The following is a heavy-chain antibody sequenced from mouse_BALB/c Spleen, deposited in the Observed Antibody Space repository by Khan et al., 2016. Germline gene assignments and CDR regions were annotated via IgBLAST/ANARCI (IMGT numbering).Heavy chain of an antibody. D-gene: IGHD1-1*01. Sequence: EVELVESGGGLVKPGGSLKLSCAASGFTFSSYAMSWVRQTPEKRLEWVASISSGGNTFYPDSLKGRFTISRDNARNTLYLQMSSLRSEDTAMYYCTRGVTTVVDYFDYWGQGTTLTVSS. CDR3: TRGVTTVVDYFDY. CDR2: ISSGGNT. J-gene: IGHJ2*01. CDR1: GFTFSSYA. V-gene: IGHV5-6-5*01.